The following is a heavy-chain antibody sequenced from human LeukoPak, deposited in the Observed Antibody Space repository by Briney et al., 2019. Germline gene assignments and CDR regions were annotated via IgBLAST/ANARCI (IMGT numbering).Heavy chain of an antibody. CDR2: IYYSGST. Sequence: SETLSLTCTVSGGSISSYYWSWIRQPPGKGLEWIGYIYYSGSTSYNPSHKSRVTISVDTSKTQFSLKLSSVTAADTAVYYCARDLSSSDYFGWFDPWGQGTLVTVSS. CDR1: GGSISSYY. CDR3: ARDLSSSDYFGWFDP. V-gene: IGHV4-59*01. D-gene: IGHD3-22*01. J-gene: IGHJ5*02.